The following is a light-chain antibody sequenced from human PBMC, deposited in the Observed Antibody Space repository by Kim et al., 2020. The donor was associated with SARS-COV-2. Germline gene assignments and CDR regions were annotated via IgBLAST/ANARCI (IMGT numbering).Light chain of an antibody. CDR2: AAS. Sequence: AIRMTQSPSSFSASTGDRVTITCRASQGISSYLAWYQQKPGKAPKLLIYAASTVQSGVPSRFSGSGSGTDFTLTISCLQYEDFATYYCEQYYSESWTFGQGTKGDIK. CDR3: EQYYSESWT. CDR1: QGISSY. V-gene: IGKV1-8*01. J-gene: IGKJ1*01.